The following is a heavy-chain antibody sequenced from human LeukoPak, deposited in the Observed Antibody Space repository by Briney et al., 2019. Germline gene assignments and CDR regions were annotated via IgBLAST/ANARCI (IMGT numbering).Heavy chain of an antibody. CDR2: INAGNGNT. D-gene: IGHD3-10*01. CDR1: GYTFTSYA. Sequence: GASVKVSCKASGYTFTSYAMHWVRQAPGQRLEWMGWINAGNGNTKYSQKFQGRVTITRDTSASTAYMELSSLRSEDTAVYYCARDITRYGSGSYSLFDYWGQGTLVTVSS. CDR3: ARDITRYGSGSYSLFDY. V-gene: IGHV1-3*01. J-gene: IGHJ4*02.